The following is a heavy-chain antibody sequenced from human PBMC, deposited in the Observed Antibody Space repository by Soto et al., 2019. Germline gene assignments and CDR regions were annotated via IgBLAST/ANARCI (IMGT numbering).Heavy chain of an antibody. J-gene: IGHJ4*02. CDR1: GGSISSSSYY. V-gene: IGHV4-39*01. Sequence: SETLSLTCTVSGGSISSSSYYWGWIRQPPGKGLEWIGSIYYSGSTYYNPSLKSRVTISVDTSKNQFSLKLSSVTAADTAVYYCSRDDSDWFFNWGRGTLVTVS. D-gene: IGHD3-9*01. CDR3: SRDDSDWFFN. CDR2: IYYSGST.